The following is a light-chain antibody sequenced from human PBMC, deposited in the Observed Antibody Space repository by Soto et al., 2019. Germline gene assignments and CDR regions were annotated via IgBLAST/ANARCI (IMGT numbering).Light chain of an antibody. CDR2: KAS. CDR1: QSIDSS. V-gene: IGKV1-5*03. Sequence: DIQMTQSPSTLSASIGDGVTISCRASQSIDSSLAWYQQKPGKAPKVVITKASILEGGVPSRFSGSVSGTEFPLTISNLQPEDFATYYCQKYKDYPLTFGGGTKVDI. CDR3: QKYKDYPLT. J-gene: IGKJ4*01.